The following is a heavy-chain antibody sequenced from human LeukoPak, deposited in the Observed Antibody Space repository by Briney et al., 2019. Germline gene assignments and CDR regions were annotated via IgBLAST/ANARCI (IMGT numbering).Heavy chain of an antibody. J-gene: IGHJ6*03. D-gene: IGHD1-26*01. CDR3: ASGSYLYYYYYMDV. CDR2: ISGSGGST. V-gene: IGHV3-23*01. Sequence: GGSLRLSCAASGFTFSSYAMSWVRQAPGKGLEWVSAISGSGGSTYYADSVKGRFTISRDNSKNTLYLQMNSLRAEDTAVYYCASGSYLYYYYYMDVWGKGTTVTVS. CDR1: GFTFSSYA.